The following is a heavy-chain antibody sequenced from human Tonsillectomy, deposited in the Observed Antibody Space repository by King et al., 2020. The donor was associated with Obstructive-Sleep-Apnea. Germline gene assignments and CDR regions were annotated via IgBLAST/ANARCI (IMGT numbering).Heavy chain of an antibody. Sequence: VQLVESGGGLVQPGGSLRLSCAASGFTVSSNYMSWVRQAPGKGLEWVSVIYSGGSTYYADSVKGRFTISRDNSKNTLYLQMNSLSAEDTAVYYCAKDKTIVGATRAEFFHHWGQGTLVTVSS. CDR3: AKDKTIVGATRAEFFHH. J-gene: IGHJ1*01. CDR1: GFTVSSNY. V-gene: IGHV3-66*01. D-gene: IGHD1-26*01. CDR2: IYSGGST.